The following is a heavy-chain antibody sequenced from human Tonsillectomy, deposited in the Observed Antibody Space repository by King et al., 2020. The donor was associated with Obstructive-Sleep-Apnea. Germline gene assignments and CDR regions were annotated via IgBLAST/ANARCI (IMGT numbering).Heavy chain of an antibody. CDR2: FYSGGST. V-gene: IGHV3-66*01. Sequence: QLVQSGGGLVQPGGSLRLSCAVSGFTVSTNYMSWVRQAPGKGLEWVSVFYSGGSTYYADSVKGRFTISRDSSKNTLYLQMHSLRAEDTAVYFCARSPTFYYDSSGLGPFDFWGQGTLVTVSS. CDR1: GFTVSTNY. J-gene: IGHJ4*02. CDR3: ARSPTFYYDSSGLGPFDF. D-gene: IGHD3-22*01.